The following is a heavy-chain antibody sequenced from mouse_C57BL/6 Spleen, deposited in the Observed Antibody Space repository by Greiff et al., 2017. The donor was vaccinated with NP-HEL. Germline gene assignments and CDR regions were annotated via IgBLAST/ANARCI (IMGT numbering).Heavy chain of an antibody. J-gene: IGHJ2*01. CDR2: IYPGGGYT. Sequence: QVQLQQSGAELVRPGTSVKMSCKASGYTFTNYWIGWAKQRPGHGLEWIGDIYPGGGYTNYNEKFKGKATLTADKSSSTAYMQFSSLTSEDSAIYYCARSNGNYLYYFDYWGQGTTLTVSS. CDR3: ARSNGNYLYYFDY. D-gene: IGHD2-1*01. CDR1: GYTFTNYW. V-gene: IGHV1-63*01.